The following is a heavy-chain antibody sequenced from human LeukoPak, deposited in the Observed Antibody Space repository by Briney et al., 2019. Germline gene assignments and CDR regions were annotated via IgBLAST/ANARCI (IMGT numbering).Heavy chain of an antibody. V-gene: IGHV1-46*01. CDR3: ARGRPLAGCESASCPDY. Sequence: GASVKVSCKASGYTFTSYYMHWVRQAPGQGLEWMGIINPSGGSTSYAQKFQGRVTMSRNTSISTAYMELSSLRYEDTAVYYCARGRPLAGCESASCPDYWGQGTLVTVSS. D-gene: IGHD2-2*01. J-gene: IGHJ4*02. CDR2: INPSGGST. CDR1: GYTFTSYY.